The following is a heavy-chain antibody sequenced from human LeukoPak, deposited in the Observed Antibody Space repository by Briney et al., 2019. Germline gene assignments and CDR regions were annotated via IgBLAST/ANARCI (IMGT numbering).Heavy chain of an antibody. CDR2: INHSGSS. D-gene: IGHD1-7*01. CDR1: GGSFSGYY. V-gene: IGHV4-34*01. Sequence: SETLSLTCAVYGGSFSGYYWSWIRQRPGKGLEWVGQINHSGSSNYNPSLKSRVTMSVDTSKKQFSLNLTSVTAADTAVYYCARRYNWNSLNWFDPWGQGTLVTVSS. J-gene: IGHJ5*02. CDR3: ARRYNWNSLNWFDP.